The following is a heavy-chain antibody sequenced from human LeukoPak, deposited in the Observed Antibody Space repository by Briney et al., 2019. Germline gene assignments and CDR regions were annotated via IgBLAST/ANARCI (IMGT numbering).Heavy chain of an antibody. V-gene: IGHV4-4*02. CDR1: GGSISSSNW. Sequence: PSETLSLTCAVSGGSISSSNWWSWVRQPPGKGLEWIGGIYHSGSTNYNPSLKSRVTISVDKSKNQFSLKLSSVTAADTAVYYCARYYYGSGSSRFDYWGQGTLVTVSS. CDR3: ARYYYGSGSSRFDY. CDR2: IYHSGST. J-gene: IGHJ4*02. D-gene: IGHD3-10*01.